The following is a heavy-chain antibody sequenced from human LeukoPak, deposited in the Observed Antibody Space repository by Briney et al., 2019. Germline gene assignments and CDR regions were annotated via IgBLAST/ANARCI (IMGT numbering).Heavy chain of an antibody. V-gene: IGHV1-24*01. CDR2: FDPEDGET. Sequence: ASVKVSCKVSGYTLTELSMHWVRQAPGKGLEWMGGFDPEDGETIYAQKFQGRVTMTEDTSTDTAYMELSSLRSQDTAVYYCATGIAVAGTPFDYWGQGTLVTVSS. D-gene: IGHD6-19*01. J-gene: IGHJ4*02. CDR3: ATGIAVAGTPFDY. CDR1: GYTLTELS.